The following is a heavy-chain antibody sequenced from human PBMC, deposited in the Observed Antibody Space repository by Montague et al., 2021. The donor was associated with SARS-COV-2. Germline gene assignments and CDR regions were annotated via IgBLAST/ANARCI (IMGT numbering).Heavy chain of an antibody. J-gene: IGHJ4*02. CDR2: IKQDGSEA. V-gene: IGHV3-7*01. D-gene: IGHD4/OR15-4a*01. CDR3: ATLIYRYGAFVC. Sequence: SLRLSCAASGFTFNNYWMNWVRQTPGKGLEWVANIKQDGSEAYYMDSVKGRFTISRDNAKKSLHLQMNRLRDEDTAVYYCATLIYRYGAFVCWGQGTLVIVSS. CDR1: GFTFNNYW.